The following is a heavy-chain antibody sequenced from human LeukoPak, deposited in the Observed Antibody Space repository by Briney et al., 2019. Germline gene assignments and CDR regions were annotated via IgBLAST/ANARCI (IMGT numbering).Heavy chain of an antibody. V-gene: IGHV3-23*01. Sequence: PGGSLRLSCAASGFTFSSYAMSWVRQAPGKGLEWVSAISGSGGSTYYADSVKGRFTISRDNSKNTLYLQMNSLGAEDTAVYYCAKAGYYGSGSFYASDIWGQGTMVTVSS. CDR2: ISGSGGST. CDR3: AKAGYYGSGSFYASDI. J-gene: IGHJ3*02. CDR1: GFTFSSYA. D-gene: IGHD3-10*01.